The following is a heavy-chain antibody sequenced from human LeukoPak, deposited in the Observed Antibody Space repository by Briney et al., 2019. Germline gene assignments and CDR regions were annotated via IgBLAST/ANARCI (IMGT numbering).Heavy chain of an antibody. D-gene: IGHD3-22*01. CDR1: GFTVSSNY. J-gene: IGHJ3*02. CDR2: ISSSGSTI. V-gene: IGHV3-11*01. CDR3: ASSRLADSSPDAFDI. Sequence: GGSLRLSCAASGFTVSSNYMSWIRQAPGQGLEWVSYISSSGSTIYYADSVKGRFTISRDNAKNSLYLQMNSLRAEDTAVYYCASSRLADSSPDAFDIWGQGTMVTVSS.